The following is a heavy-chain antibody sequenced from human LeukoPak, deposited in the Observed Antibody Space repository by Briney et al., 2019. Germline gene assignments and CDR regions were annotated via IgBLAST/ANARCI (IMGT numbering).Heavy chain of an antibody. CDR1: GFTVSSNY. CDR2: IYSGGST. D-gene: IGHD2-2*01. CDR3: ARFTHAKAFAFDI. Sequence: PGGSLRLSCAASGFTVSSNYMSWVRQAPGKGLEWVSVIYSGGSTYYADSVKGRFTISRDNSKNTLYLQMNSLRAEDTAVYYCARFTHAKAFAFDIWGQGTMVTVSS. J-gene: IGHJ3*02. V-gene: IGHV3-53*01.